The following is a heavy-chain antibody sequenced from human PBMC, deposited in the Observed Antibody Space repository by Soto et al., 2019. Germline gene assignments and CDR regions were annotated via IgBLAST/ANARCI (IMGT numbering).Heavy chain of an antibody. D-gene: IGHD3-10*01. J-gene: IGHJ6*02. V-gene: IGHV3-30-3*01. Sequence: GGSLRLSCAASGLTFRSYDLHWVRQAPGKGLEWVAVILFDGSDTHYADSVKGRFTISRDNSKKTLYLQMNSLKTEDTAVYYCTTAPGSAPLYYYYGMDVWGQGTTVTVSS. CDR3: TTAPGSAPLYYYYGMDV. CDR2: ILFDGSDT. CDR1: GLTFRSYD.